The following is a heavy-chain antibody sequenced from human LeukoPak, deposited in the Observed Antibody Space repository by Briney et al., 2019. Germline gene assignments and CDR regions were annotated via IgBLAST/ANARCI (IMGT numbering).Heavy chain of an antibody. J-gene: IGHJ6*03. Sequence: SQTLSLTCTVSGGSISSSSYYWGWIRQPPGKGLEWIGSIYYSGSTFYNPSLKSRVTISVDTSKNQFSLKLSSVTATDTAVYYCAKTQTRVVWGKGTTVAVSS. V-gene: IGHV4-39*01. CDR2: IYYSGST. CDR1: GGSISSSSYY. CDR3: AKTQTRVV. D-gene: IGHD3-10*01.